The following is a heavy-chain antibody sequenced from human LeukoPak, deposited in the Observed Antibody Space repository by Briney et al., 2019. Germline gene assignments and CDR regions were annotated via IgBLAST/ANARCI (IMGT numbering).Heavy chain of an antibody. D-gene: IGHD3-22*01. V-gene: IGHV3-66*01. CDR1: GFTVSSNF. CDR3: ARDGDYYDSSGSLDY. CDR2: IYSGGST. J-gene: IGHJ4*02. Sequence: GGSLRLSCAASGFTVSSNFMSWVRQAPGQGLEWVSVIYSGGSTYYADSVKGRFTISRDNSKNTLYLQMNSLRAEDTAVYYCARDGDYYDSSGSLDYWGQGTLVTVSS.